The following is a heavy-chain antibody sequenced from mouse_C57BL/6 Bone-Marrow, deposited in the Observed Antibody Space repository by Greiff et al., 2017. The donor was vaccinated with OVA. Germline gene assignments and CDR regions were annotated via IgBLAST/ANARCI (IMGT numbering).Heavy chain of an antibody. D-gene: IGHD1-1*01. CDR3: ARDRGITTVVGGFDY. CDR1: GFTFSDYY. J-gene: IGHJ2*01. Sequence: DVKLVESEGGLVQPGSSMKLSCTASGFTFSDYYMAWVRQVPEKGLEWVANINYDGSSTYYLDSLKSRFIISRDNAKNILYLQMSSLKSEDTATYYCARDRGITTVVGGFDYWGQGTTLTVSS. CDR2: INYDGSST. V-gene: IGHV5-16*01.